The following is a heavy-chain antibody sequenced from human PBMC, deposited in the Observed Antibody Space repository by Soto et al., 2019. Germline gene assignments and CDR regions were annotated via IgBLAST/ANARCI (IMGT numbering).Heavy chain of an antibody. V-gene: IGHV3-23*01. CDR2: ISGSGGST. J-gene: IGHJ4*02. CDR1: GFTFSSYA. D-gene: IGHD4-17*01. Sequence: GGSLRLSCAASGFTFSSYAMSWVRQAPGKGLEWVSAISGSGGSTYYADSVKGRFTISRDNSKNTLYLQMNSLRAEDTAVYYCAKEVLSTGFGGDYLYFDYWGQGTLVTVSS. CDR3: AKEVLSTGFGGDYLYFDY.